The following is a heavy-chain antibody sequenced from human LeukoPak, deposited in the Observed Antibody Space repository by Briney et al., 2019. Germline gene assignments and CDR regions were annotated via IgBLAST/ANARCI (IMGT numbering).Heavy chain of an antibody. Sequence: GAPLKVSCTALRYTFSTSSITSVRHAPGQELECIGWITPYNGDTNYAQKLQGRVTMTTDTPTTTAYMELRSLRPDDTAVYYCAICTVAVEHRVGFDIWGQGTMFTVSS. CDR2: ITPYNGDT. J-gene: IGHJ3*02. CDR3: AICTVAVEHRVGFDI. V-gene: IGHV1-18*01. CDR1: RYTFSTSS. D-gene: IGHD6-19*01.